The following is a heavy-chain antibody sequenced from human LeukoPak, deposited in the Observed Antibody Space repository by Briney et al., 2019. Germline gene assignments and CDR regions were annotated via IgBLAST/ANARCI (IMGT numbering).Heavy chain of an antibody. CDR3: AQRPHNGSCFDY. J-gene: IGHJ4*02. V-gene: IGHV3-9*01. CDR2: ISWNSGII. Sequence: GESLRLSCAASGFTFDDYPMHWVRQAPGKGLEWVSGISWNSGIIDYADSVKGRFTISIDNAKNSLYLQMNSLSAEDTALYYCAQRPHNGSCFDYWGQGTLVTVFS. CDR1: GFTFDDYP. D-gene: IGHD1-26*01.